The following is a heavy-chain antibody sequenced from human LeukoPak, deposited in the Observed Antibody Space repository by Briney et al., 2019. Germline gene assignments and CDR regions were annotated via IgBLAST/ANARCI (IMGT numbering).Heavy chain of an antibody. CDR1: GGYFSGYY. V-gene: IGHV4-34*01. D-gene: IGHD3-10*01. CDR3: ARRGGANWFDP. CDR2: INHSGST. J-gene: IGHJ5*02. Sequence: TPSETLSLTCAVYGGYFSGYYWSWIRQPPGKGLEWIGEINHSGSTNYNPSLKSRVTISVDTSKNQFSLKLSSVTAADAAVYYCARRGGANWFDPWGLGTLVTVSS.